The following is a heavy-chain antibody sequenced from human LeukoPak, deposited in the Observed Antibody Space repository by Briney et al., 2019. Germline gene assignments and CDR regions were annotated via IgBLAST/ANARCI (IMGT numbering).Heavy chain of an antibody. D-gene: IGHD3-10*01. CDR3: AKLWFGELSLADY. CDR2: IHHSGST. Sequence: TSETLSLTCTVSGYSISSGYHWGWIRPPPGKGLEWIGSIHHSGSTYYNPSLKSRVTISVDTSQNQFSLKLSSVTAADTAVYYCAKLWFGELSLADYWGQGTLVTVSS. V-gene: IGHV4-38-2*02. CDR1: GYSISSGYH. J-gene: IGHJ4*02.